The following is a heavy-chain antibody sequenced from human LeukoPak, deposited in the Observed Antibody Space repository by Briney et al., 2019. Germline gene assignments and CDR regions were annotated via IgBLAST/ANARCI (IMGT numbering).Heavy chain of an antibody. CDR1: GYSFTSYW. D-gene: IGHD2-2*01. CDR3: ARHAYCSSTSCYPRPRPYYYYYYGMDV. V-gene: IGHV5-51*01. J-gene: IGHJ6*02. Sequence: GESLKISCKGSGYSFTSYWIGWVRQMPGKGLEWMGIIYPGDSDTRYSPSFQGQVTISADKSISTAYLQWSSLKASDTAMYYCARHAYCSSTSCYPRPRPYYYYYYGMDVWGQGTTVTVSS. CDR2: IYPGDSDT.